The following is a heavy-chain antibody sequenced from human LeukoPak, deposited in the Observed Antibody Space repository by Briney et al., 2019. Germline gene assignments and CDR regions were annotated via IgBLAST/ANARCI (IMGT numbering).Heavy chain of an antibody. D-gene: IGHD6-13*01. CDR1: GFTFDDYA. Sequence: GGSLRLSCAASGFTFDDYAMHWVRQAPGKGLEWVSGISWNSGSIGYADSVKGRFTISRDNAKNSLYLQMNSLRAEDMALYYCAKGKYSSSWYFDYWGQGTLVTVSS. J-gene: IGHJ4*02. V-gene: IGHV3-9*03. CDR2: ISWNSGSI. CDR3: AKGKYSSSWYFDY.